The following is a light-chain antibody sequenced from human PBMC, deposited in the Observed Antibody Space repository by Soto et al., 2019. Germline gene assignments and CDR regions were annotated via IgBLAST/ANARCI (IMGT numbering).Light chain of an antibody. J-gene: IGLJ1*01. CDR1: TSNIGSNT. CDR2: TNN. V-gene: IGLV1-44*01. Sequence: QSVLSQPPSASGTPGQRITISCSGSTSNIGSNTVNWYQQLPGSAPKLLIYTNNQRPSGVPDRFSASKSGTPASLAITGLQSEDEADYYCAAWDDSLNGFYVFGTGTKVTVL. CDR3: AAWDDSLNGFYV.